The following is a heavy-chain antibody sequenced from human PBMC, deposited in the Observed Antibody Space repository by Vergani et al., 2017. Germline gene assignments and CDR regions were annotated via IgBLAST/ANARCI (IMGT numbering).Heavy chain of an antibody. CDR3: AHSWNFGRRDWFDS. CDR1: ETTFSDYN. V-gene: IGHV1-2*02. Sequence: VQLMPSGPVMEKPGGSMKVSCQASETTFSDYNIHLVRQAPGQGLQWMGWISPKTGDTDDLQRFQDRVTMTTDASTKTVYLKMTRLTSDDTAIYYCAHSWNFGRRDWFDSWGPGTLVTVSS. CDR2: ISPKTGDT. D-gene: IGHD1-26*01. J-gene: IGHJ5*01.